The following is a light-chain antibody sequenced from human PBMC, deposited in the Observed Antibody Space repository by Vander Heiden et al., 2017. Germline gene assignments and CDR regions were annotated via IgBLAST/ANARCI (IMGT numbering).Light chain of an antibody. Sequence: DIVMTQSPDYLAVSLGEKATIDCKSSQSVLYASNNKNYLAWYQQKPGQPPQLLIYWASTRESGVPDRVSGSGSATDFTLTISSLKAEDVAVYYCQQYYATPHTFGQGTKLEIK. CDR3: QQYYATPHT. J-gene: IGKJ2*01. V-gene: IGKV4-1*01. CDR2: WAS. CDR1: QSVLYASNNKNY.